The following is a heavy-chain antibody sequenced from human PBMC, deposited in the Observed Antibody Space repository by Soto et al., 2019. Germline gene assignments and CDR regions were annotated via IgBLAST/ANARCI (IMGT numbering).Heavy chain of an antibody. CDR2: IHYSGRT. CDR3: ARQGYSYGFVLPFYYYGMDV. J-gene: IGHJ6*02. CDR1: GGSVSSDSYY. V-gene: IGHV4-39*01. D-gene: IGHD5-18*01. Sequence: SETLSLTCTVSGGSVSSDSYYWGWIRQPPRKCLEWIGSIHYSGRTYYNPSLKSRVTISVDTSEKHFSLKVNSVTAADTAVYYCARQGYSYGFVLPFYYYGMDVWGQGTTVTVYS.